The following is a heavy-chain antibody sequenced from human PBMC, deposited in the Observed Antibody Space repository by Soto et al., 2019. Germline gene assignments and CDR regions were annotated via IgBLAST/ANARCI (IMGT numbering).Heavy chain of an antibody. D-gene: IGHD2-15*01. V-gene: IGHV4-4*02. CDR3: ASGPYCSGGSCYSVRGDAFDI. Sequence: SETLSLTCAVSSGSISSSNWWSWVRQPPGKGLEWIGEIYHSGSTNYNPSLKSRVTISVDKSKNQFSLKLSSVTAADTAVYYCASGPYCSGGSCYSVRGDAFDIWGQGTMVTVSS. J-gene: IGHJ3*02. CDR2: IYHSGST. CDR1: SGSISSSNW.